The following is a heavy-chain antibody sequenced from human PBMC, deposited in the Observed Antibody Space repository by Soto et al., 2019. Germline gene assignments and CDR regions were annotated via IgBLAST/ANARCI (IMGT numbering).Heavy chain of an antibody. J-gene: IGHJ4*02. CDR1: GFTFFTYP. D-gene: IGHD3-10*01. Sequence: EVQLVESGGGLVKPGGSLRLSCAASGFTFFTYPMNWVGQATGKGLEWVSSISSSNRYIYYDDSVNGRFTISRDNAKNSLYLQMNSLIYEDTAVYHSSRDLTYVGSGSTCDYWGQGTLVPLSS. V-gene: IGHV3-21*01. CDR3: SRDLTYVGSGSTCDY. CDR2: ISSSNRYI.